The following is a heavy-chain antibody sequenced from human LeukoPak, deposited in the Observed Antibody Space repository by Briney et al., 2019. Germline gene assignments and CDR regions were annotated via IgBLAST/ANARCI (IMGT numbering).Heavy chain of an antibody. CDR3: AREGRMRDSYYYYGMDV. Sequence: SVTVSFKASGGTFSSYAISWVRQAPGQGLEWMGGIIPIFGTANYAQKFQGRVTITADESTSTAYMELSSLRSEDTAVYYCAREGRMRDSYYYYGMDVWGQGTTVTVSS. D-gene: IGHD5-24*01. CDR2: IIPIFGTA. J-gene: IGHJ6*02. V-gene: IGHV1-69*13. CDR1: GGTFSSYA.